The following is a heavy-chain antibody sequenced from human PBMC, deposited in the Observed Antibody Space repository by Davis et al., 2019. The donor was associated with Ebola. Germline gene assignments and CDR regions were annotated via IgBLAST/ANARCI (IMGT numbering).Heavy chain of an antibody. CDR3: ARDGGWSSFDY. J-gene: IGHJ4*02. Sequence: PSETLSLTCTVSGGSISSYYWSWIRQPPGKGLEWIGSINYSGSTYYNPSLKSRVTMSVDTSKNEFSLNLQSVTDADTAMYYCARDGGWSSFDYWGRGTLVTVSS. CDR1: GGSISSYY. CDR2: INYSGST. V-gene: IGHV4-59*01. D-gene: IGHD6-19*01.